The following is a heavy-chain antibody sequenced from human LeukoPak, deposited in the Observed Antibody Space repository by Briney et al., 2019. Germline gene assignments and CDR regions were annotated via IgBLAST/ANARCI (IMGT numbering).Heavy chain of an antibody. CDR2: VSYDGSNK. J-gene: IGHJ4*02. CDR3: AKGGSTSC. CDR1: GFTFSSYA. V-gene: IGHV3-30-3*01. Sequence: GGSLRLSCAASGFTFSSYALHWVRQAPGKGLEWVAVVSYDGSNKYYADSVKGRFTISRDNSKNTLYLQMNSLRAEDTAVYYCAKGGSTSCWGQGTLVTVSS. D-gene: IGHD2-2*01.